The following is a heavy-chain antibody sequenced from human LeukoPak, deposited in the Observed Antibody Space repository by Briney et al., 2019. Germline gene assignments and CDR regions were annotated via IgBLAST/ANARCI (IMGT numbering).Heavy chain of an antibody. CDR1: GFTFNRDW. CDR2: IKEDGSEK. J-gene: IGHJ4*02. V-gene: IGHV3-7*01. D-gene: IGHD2-8*01. CDR3: ASQYYGVSDY. Sequence: PGGSLRLSCAASGFTFNRDWTAWVRQAPGKGLEWVANIKEDGSEKNYVDSVKGRFTISRDNAKNSLYLQMNSLRAEDTAVYYCASQYYGVSDYWGQGTLVTVSS.